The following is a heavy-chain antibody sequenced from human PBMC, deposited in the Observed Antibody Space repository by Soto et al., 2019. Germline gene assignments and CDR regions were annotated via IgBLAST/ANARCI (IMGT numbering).Heavy chain of an antibody. Sequence: GGSLRLSCAASGFSLSDYWMHWVCQVPGKGLLWVSRISVDGRDTTYADSVKGRFTISRDNAKNTLYLQMDSLRAEDTAVYYCGRAHEQKPIEFWGQGSLDTASS. CDR3: GRAHEQKPIEF. CDR2: ISVDGRDT. D-gene: IGHD6-13*01. J-gene: IGHJ4*01. V-gene: IGHV3-74*03. CDR1: GFSLSDYW.